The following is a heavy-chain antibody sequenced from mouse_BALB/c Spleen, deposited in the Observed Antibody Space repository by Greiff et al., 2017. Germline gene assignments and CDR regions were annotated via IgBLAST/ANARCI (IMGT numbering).Heavy chain of an antibody. V-gene: IGHV14-1*02. Sequence: EVKLVESGAELVRPGALVKLSCKASGFNIKDYYMHWVKQRPEQGLEWIGWIDPENGNTIYDPKFQGKASITADTSSNTAYLQLSSLTSEDTAVYYCAREYDRGAWFAYWGQGTLVTVSA. D-gene: IGHD2-14*01. J-gene: IGHJ3*01. CDR1: GFNIKDYY. CDR2: IDPENGNT. CDR3: AREYDRGAWFAY.